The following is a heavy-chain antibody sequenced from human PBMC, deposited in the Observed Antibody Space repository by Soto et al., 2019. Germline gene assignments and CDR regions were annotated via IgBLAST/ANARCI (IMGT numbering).Heavy chain of an antibody. V-gene: IGHV3-33*01. CDR3: ARESTDPNRYDSISPGFDY. D-gene: IGHD3-22*01. J-gene: IGHJ4*02. Sequence: PGGSLILSCAAAGLPFSSYGMHWVRKAPGKGLEWVAVIWYDGSNKYYADSVKGRFTISRDNSKNTLYLQMNSLRAEDTAVYYCARESTDPNRYDSISPGFDYWGQGTLVTVSS. CDR2: IWYDGSNK. CDR1: GLPFSSYG.